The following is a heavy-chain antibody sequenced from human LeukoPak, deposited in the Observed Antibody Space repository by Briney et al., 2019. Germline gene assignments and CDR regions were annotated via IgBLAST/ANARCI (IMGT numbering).Heavy chain of an antibody. D-gene: IGHD4-17*01. V-gene: IGHV1-2*02. CDR1: GYTFTGYY. Sequence: ASVKVSCKASGYTFTGYYMHWVRQAPGQGLEWMGWINPNSGGTNYAQKFQGRVTMTRDTSISTAYMELSRLRSDDTAVYYCARTNDNGDYADAFDIWGQGTMVTVSS. CDR2: INPNSGGT. J-gene: IGHJ3*02. CDR3: ARTNDNGDYADAFDI.